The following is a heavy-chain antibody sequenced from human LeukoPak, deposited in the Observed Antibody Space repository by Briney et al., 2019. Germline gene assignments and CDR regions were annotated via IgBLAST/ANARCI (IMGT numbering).Heavy chain of an antibody. CDR3: ARTTMVRGAKSWFDP. J-gene: IGHJ5*02. CDR1: GFTFSSYA. D-gene: IGHD3-10*01. CDR2: ISGSGHST. Sequence: PGGSLRLSCAASGFTFSSYAMSWVRQAPGKGLEWVSGISGSGHSTYFADSVKGRFTISRDNAKNSLYLQMNSLRAEDTAVYYCARTTMVRGAKSWFDPWGQGTLVTVSS. V-gene: IGHV3-23*01.